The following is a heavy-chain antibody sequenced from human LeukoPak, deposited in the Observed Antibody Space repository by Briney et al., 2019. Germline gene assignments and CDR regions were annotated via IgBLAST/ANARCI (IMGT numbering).Heavy chain of an antibody. J-gene: IGHJ4*02. D-gene: IGHD2-15*01. Sequence: SETLSLTCTVSGGSISSYYWSWIRQPAGKGLEGIGRIYTSGSTNYNPSLKSRVTMSVDTSKNQFSLKLSSVTAADTAVYYCARVGYCSGGSCFAEGFFDYWGQGTLVTVSS. CDR1: GGSISSYY. V-gene: IGHV4-4*07. CDR3: ARVGYCSGGSCFAEGFFDY. CDR2: IYTSGST.